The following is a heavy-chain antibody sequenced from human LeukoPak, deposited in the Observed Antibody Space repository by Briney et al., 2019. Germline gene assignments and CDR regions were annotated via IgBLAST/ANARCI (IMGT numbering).Heavy chain of an antibody. CDR2: MFYSGST. V-gene: IGHV4-39*01. CDR1: GDSITNSNNY. D-gene: IGHD3-22*01. Sequence: PSETLSLTCTASGDSITNSNNYWGWIRQPPGKGLEWIGGMFYSGSTHYNPSLKSRVTISVDTSKNQFSLKLSSVTAADTAVYYCARPWGSGYMYYFDQWGQGTLLTVSS. J-gene: IGHJ4*02. CDR3: ARPWGSGYMYYFDQ.